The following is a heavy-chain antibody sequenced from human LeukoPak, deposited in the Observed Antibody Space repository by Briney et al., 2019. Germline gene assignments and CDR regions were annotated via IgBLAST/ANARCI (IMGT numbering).Heavy chain of an antibody. Sequence: GASVKVSCKTSGYTFTSYAMNWVRQAPGQGLEFMGWINTGTGNPTYAQGFTGRFVFSLDTSVSTAYLQISTLKPEDTAVYYCACFGAHSFDYWGQGTLVTVSS. V-gene: IGHV7-4-1*02. D-gene: IGHD3-10*01. CDR1: GYTFTSYA. CDR3: ACFGAHSFDY. CDR2: INTGTGNP. J-gene: IGHJ4*02.